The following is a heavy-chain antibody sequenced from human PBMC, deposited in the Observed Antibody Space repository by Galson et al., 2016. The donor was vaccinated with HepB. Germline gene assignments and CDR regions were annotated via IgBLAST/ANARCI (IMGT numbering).Heavy chain of an antibody. D-gene: IGHD5-18*01. CDR2: IYYSGST. V-gene: IGHV4-59*01. CDR3: ARLRGYYYGSSYYYYMDV. Sequence: SETLSLTCTVSGGYISGYYWTWIRQPPGKGLEWIGYIYYSGSTNYNPSLKSRVTISVDTPKNQFSLKLNSVTAADTAVYYCARLRGYYYGSSYYYYMDVWGKGTTVTVSS. J-gene: IGHJ6*03. CDR1: GGYISGYY.